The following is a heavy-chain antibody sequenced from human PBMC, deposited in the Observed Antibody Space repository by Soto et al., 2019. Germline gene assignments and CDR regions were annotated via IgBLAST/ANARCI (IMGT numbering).Heavy chain of an antibody. Sequence: EVQLVESGGGLVQPGGSLRLSCAASGFTFSSYWMSWVRQAPGKGLEWVANIKQDGSEKYYVDSVKGRFTISRDNAKNSLYLQMNSLRAEDPAVYYCASHPYSSSWYSWGQGTLVTVSS. D-gene: IGHD6-13*01. CDR2: IKQDGSEK. CDR1: GFTFSSYW. J-gene: IGHJ4*02. CDR3: ASHPYSSSWYS. V-gene: IGHV3-7*02.